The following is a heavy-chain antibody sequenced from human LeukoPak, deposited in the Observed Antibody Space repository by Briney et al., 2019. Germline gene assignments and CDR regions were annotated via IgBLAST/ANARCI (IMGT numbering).Heavy chain of an antibody. CDR2: IYHSGGT. Sequence: NPSETLSLTCTVSGYSISSGYYWGWIRQPPGKGLEWIGSIYHSGGTYYNPSLKSRVSISVDTSKNQFSLKLSSVTAADTAVYYCARSRGLWYYDAFDIWGQGTMVTVSS. J-gene: IGHJ3*02. D-gene: IGHD2-21*01. CDR3: ARSRGLWYYDAFDI. CDR1: GYSISSGYY. V-gene: IGHV4-38-2*02.